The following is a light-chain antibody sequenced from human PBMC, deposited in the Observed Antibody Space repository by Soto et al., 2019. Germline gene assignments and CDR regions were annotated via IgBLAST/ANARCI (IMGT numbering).Light chain of an antibody. CDR3: LQDYNFPWT. Sequence: AIQMTQSPSSLSASVGDRVTITRRASQGIRNDLGWYQQKPGKAPKLLIYGASSLQSGVPSRFSGSGSGSDFTLTISSLQPEDFATYYCLQDYNFPWTFGQGTKVEIK. V-gene: IGKV1-6*01. CDR1: QGIRND. J-gene: IGKJ1*01. CDR2: GAS.